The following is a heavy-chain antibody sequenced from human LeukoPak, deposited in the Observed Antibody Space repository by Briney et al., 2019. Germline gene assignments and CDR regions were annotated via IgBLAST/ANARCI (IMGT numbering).Heavy chain of an antibody. CDR3: ARGSGVVDLLSWLDP. J-gene: IGHJ5*02. V-gene: IGHV1-18*01. CDR1: GNTFNKYD. Sequence: GASVKVSCKASGNTFNKYDFNWVRQAPGQGLEWMGWISGYNGNANYAQKFQGRVTMTTDTSTSTAYMELRSLRSDDTAFYYCARGSGVVDLLSWLDPWGQGTLVTVSS. CDR2: ISGYNGNA. D-gene: IGHD3-3*01.